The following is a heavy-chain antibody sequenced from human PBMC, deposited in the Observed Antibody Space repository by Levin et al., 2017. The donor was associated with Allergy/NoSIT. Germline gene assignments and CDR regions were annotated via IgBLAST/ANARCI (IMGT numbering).Heavy chain of an antibody. D-gene: IGHD1-1*01. CDR2: IRSKANSYAT. Sequence: GESLKISCAASGFTFSGSAMHWVRQASGKGLEWVGRIRSKANSYATAYAASVKGRFTISRDDSKNTAYLQMNSLKTEDTAVYYCTTYVELEPQYAFDIWGQGTMVTVSS. CDR1: GFTFSGSA. CDR3: TTYVELEPQYAFDI. V-gene: IGHV3-73*01. J-gene: IGHJ3*02.